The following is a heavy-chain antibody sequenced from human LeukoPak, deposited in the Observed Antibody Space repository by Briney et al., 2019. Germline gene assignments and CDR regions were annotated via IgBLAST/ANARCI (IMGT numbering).Heavy chain of an antibody. J-gene: IGHJ1*01. CDR3: ARATYYYDSSGYYLAEYFQH. D-gene: IGHD3-22*01. CDR2: MYYSGST. CDR1: GGSISSSSHY. Sequence: SETLSLTCTVSGGSISSSSHYWGWIRQPPGKGLEWIGSMYYSGSTYYNPSLKSRVTISVDRSKNQFSLKLSSVTAADTAVYYCARATYYYDSSGYYLAEYFQHWGQGTLVTVSS. V-gene: IGHV4-39*07.